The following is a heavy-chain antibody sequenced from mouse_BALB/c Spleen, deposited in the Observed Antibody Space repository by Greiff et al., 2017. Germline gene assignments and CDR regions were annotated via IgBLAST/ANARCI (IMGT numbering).Heavy chain of an antibody. J-gene: IGHJ4*01. CDR1: GYAFSSSW. D-gene: IGHD2-1*01. V-gene: IGHV1-82*01. CDR3: ARGGNGYAIDY. CDR2: IYPGDGDT. Sequence: VQLQESGPELVKPGASVKISCKASGYAFSSSWMNWVKQRPGQGLEWIGRIYPGDGDTNYNGKFKGKATLTADKSSSTAYMQLSSLTSVDTAVYFCARGGNGYAIDYWGQGTSVTVSS.